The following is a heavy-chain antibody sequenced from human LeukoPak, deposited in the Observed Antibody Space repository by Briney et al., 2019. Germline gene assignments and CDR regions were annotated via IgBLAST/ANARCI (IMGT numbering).Heavy chain of an antibody. Sequence: GGSLRLSCVASGFTFSSHWMTWVRQAPGKGLEWVSYISSSGRTIYYADSVKGRFTISRDNAKISLYLQMNSLRAEDTAVYYCARGFSGYSWYLDYWGQGTLVTVSS. CDR1: GFTFSSHW. CDR3: ARGFSGYSWYLDY. V-gene: IGHV3-48*03. CDR2: ISSSGRTI. D-gene: IGHD5-12*01. J-gene: IGHJ4*02.